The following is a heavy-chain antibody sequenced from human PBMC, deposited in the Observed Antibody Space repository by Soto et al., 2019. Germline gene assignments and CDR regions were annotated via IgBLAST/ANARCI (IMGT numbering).Heavy chain of an antibody. D-gene: IGHD3-22*01. V-gene: IGHV4-61*01. J-gene: IGHJ4*02. CDR3: ARGSVTMIVGSSFDY. CDR1: GGSVSSGSYY. Sequence: TLSLTCTVSGGSVSSGSYYWSWIRQPPGKGLEWIGYIYYSGSTNYNPSLKSRVTISVDTSKNQFSLKLSSVTAADTAVYYCARGSVTMIVGSSFDYWGQGTLVTVSS. CDR2: IYYSGST.